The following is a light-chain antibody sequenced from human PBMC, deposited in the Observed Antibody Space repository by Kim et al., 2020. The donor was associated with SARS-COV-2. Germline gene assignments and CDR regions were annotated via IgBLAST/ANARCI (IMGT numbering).Light chain of an antibody. Sequence: PRQTARITCSGDALPKQYAYWYQQKPGQAPVLVIYKDSERPSGIPERFSGSSSGTTVTLTISGVQAEDEADYYCQSADSSGTYHVVFGGGTQLTVL. CDR3: QSADSSGTYHVV. J-gene: IGLJ2*01. CDR2: KDS. V-gene: IGLV3-25*03. CDR1: ALPKQY.